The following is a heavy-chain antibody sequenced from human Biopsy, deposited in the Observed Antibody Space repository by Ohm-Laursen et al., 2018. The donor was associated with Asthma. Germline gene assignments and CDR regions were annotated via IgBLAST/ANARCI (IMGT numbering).Heavy chain of an antibody. V-gene: IGHV3-30*01. J-gene: IGHJ3*02. CDR2: ISKDASTQ. Sequence: SSLRLSCVASGFSFSNFAIHWVRQAPGKGLEWVGVISKDASTQDYADSVKGRFTMARDNSKNTLDLQMNSLREEDTAVYYCVRDGTDDAFDIWGQGTAVSVSS. D-gene: IGHD1-1*01. CDR1: GFSFSNFA. CDR3: VRDGTDDAFDI.